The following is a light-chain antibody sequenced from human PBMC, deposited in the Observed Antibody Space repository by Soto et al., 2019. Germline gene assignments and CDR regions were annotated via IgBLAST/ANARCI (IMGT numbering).Light chain of an antibody. CDR1: QSVSSN. CDR3: QQYNNWPRT. V-gene: IGKV3-15*01. CDR2: GAS. Sequence: EILMTQSPATLSVSPGERATLSCMASQSVSSNLAWYQQKPGQAPRLLFYGASTRATGIPARFSGSGSGTEFTLTISSLQSEDFAVYYCQQYNNWPRTFGQGTKVEIK. J-gene: IGKJ1*01.